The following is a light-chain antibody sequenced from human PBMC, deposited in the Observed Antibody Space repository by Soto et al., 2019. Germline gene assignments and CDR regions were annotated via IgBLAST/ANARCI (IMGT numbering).Light chain of an antibody. Sequence: DIQMTQSPSSLSASVGDRVTITCRASQGIAKDLAWYQQRPGKVPKLLIHTASTLQSGVPSRFSGSGSGTXXXXXXDSLQPEDVATYYCQKYRTAPLTFGGGTKVDIK. V-gene: IGKV1-27*01. CDR2: TAS. CDR3: QKYRTAPLT. J-gene: IGKJ4*01. CDR1: QGIAKD.